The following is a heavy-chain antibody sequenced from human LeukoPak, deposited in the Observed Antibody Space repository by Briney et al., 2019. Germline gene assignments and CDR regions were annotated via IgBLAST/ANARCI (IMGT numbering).Heavy chain of an antibody. V-gene: IGHV3-23*01. CDR3: AKRGVYYYGSGNYFDY. CDR1: GFTFSTYS. Sequence: PGGSLSLSCAASGFTFSTYSMNWVRQAPGKGLEWVSAISGSGGSTYYADSVKGRFTISRDNSKNTLYLQMNSLRAEDTAVYYCAKRGVYYYGSGNYFDYWGQGTLVTVSS. CDR2: ISGSGGST. J-gene: IGHJ4*02. D-gene: IGHD3-10*01.